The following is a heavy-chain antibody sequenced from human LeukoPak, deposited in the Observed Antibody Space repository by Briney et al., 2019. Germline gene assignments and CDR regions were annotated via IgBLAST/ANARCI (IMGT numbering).Heavy chain of an antibody. CDR2: ISSSSSYI. Sequence: PGGSLRLSCAASGFTFSSYSMNWVRQAPGKGLEWVSSISSSSSYIYYADSVKGRFTISRDNAKNSLYLQMNSLRVEDTAVYYCARDWMMGATFQTQGPVDYWGQGTRVTVSS. D-gene: IGHD1-26*01. V-gene: IGHV3-21*06. J-gene: IGHJ4*02. CDR3: ARDWMMGATFQTQGPVDY. CDR1: GFTFSSYS.